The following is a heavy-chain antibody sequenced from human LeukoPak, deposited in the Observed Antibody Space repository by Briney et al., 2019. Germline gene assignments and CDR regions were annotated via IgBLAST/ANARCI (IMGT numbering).Heavy chain of an antibody. J-gene: IGHJ6*02. D-gene: IGHD3-9*01. CDR2: INPSGGST. CDR1: GYTFTSYY. CDR3: ARDGFGNGVLRYFDWLFQYYYGMDV. Sequence: ASVKVSCKASGYTFTSYYMHWVRQAPGQGLEWMGIINPSGGSTSYAQKFQGRVTMTRDTSTSTVYMELSSLRSEDTAVYYCARDGFGNGVLRYFDWLFQYYYGMDVWGQGTTVTVSS. V-gene: IGHV1-46*01.